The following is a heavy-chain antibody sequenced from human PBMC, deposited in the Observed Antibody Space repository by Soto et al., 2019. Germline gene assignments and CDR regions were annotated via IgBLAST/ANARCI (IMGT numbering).Heavy chain of an antibody. Sequence: GGSLKLSGATSGFTFSRYAMSWVRQAPGKGLEWVSAISGSGGSTYYADSVKGRFTISRDNSKNTLYLQMNSLRAEDTAVYYCAKDHQVYCSSTSCYYGFDYWGQGSLVTVSS. CDR1: GFTFSRYA. J-gene: IGHJ4*02. D-gene: IGHD2-2*01. CDR3: AKDHQVYCSSTSCYYGFDY. V-gene: IGHV3-23*01. CDR2: ISGSGGST.